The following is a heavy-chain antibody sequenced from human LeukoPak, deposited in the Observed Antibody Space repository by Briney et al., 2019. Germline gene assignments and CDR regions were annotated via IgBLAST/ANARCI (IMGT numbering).Heavy chain of an antibody. CDR2: IYYSGST. CDR3: ARFNMVRGVTTYNWFDP. Sequence: ASETLSLTCTVSGGSISSSSYYWGWIRQPPGKGLEWIGSIYYSGSTYYNPSLKSRVTISVDTSKNQFSLKLSSVTAADTAVYYCARFNMVRGVTTYNWFDPWGQGTLATVSS. D-gene: IGHD3-10*01. CDR1: GGSISSSSYY. V-gene: IGHV4-39*07. J-gene: IGHJ5*02.